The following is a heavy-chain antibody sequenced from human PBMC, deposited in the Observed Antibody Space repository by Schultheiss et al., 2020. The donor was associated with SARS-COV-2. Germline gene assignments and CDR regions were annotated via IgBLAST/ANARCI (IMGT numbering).Heavy chain of an antibody. J-gene: IGHJ4*02. CDR1: GGSFSGYY. D-gene: IGHD3-22*01. V-gene: IGHV4-34*01. CDR2: INHSGSA. Sequence: SETLSLTCAVYGGSFSGYYWSWIRQPPGKGLEWIGEINHSGSANHNPSLKSRVTISVDTSRNQFSLKVNSATAADTAVYYCARDDSSGYYYGKIDYWGQGTLVTVSS. CDR3: ARDDSSGYYYGKIDY.